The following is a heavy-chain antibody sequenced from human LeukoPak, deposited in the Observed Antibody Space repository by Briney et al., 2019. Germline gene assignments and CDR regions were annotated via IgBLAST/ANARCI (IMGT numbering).Heavy chain of an antibody. D-gene: IGHD2-21*02. CDR3: ARHCGGDCYYYYYGMDV. CDR2: INSDGSST. Sequence: GGSLRLSCAASGFTFSSYWMHWVRQAPGKGLVWVSRINSDGSSTSYADSVKGRLTISRDNAKNTLYLQMNSLRAEDTAVYYCARHCGGDCYYYYYGMDVWGQGTTVTVSS. J-gene: IGHJ6*02. CDR1: GFTFSSYW. V-gene: IGHV3-74*01.